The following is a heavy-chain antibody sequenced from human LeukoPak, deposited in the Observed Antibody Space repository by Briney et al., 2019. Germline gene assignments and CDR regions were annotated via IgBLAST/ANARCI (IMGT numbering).Heavy chain of an antibody. Sequence: NPGGSLRLSCTASGFTFSSYSMNWVRQAPGKGLEWVSSISSSSSYIYYADSVKGRFTISRDNAKNSLYLQMNSLRAEDTAVYYCARSSDYGDFKSPPGYWGQGTLVTVSS. CDR1: GFTFSSYS. D-gene: IGHD4-17*01. CDR2: ISSSSSYI. CDR3: ARSSDYGDFKSPPGY. V-gene: IGHV3-21*01. J-gene: IGHJ4*02.